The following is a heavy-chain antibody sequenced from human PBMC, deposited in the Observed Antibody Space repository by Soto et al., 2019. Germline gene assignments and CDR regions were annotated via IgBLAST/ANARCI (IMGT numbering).Heavy chain of an antibody. CDR3: ARQGSSHLWFDP. J-gene: IGHJ5*02. Sequence: SETLSLTCTVSGGSISSYYWSWIRQPPGKGLEWIGYIYYSGSTNYNPSLKSRVTISVDTSKNQFSLKLSSVTAADTAVYYCARQGSSHLWFDPWGQGTLVTVSS. V-gene: IGHV4-59*08. CDR2: IYYSGST. CDR1: GGSISSYY.